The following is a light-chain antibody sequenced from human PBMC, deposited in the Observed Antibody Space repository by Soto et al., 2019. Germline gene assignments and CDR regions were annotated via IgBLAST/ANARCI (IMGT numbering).Light chain of an antibody. J-gene: IGLJ1*01. CDR2: EVY. CDR3: SSYVGTNSYG. V-gene: IGLV2-8*01. Sequence: QSVLTQPPSASGSPGQSVTISCTGNNSDVGGYNYVSWYQQHPGKAPKLIIYEVYKRPSGVPDRFSGSKSGNTAALTVSGLQAEDEADYYCSSYVGTNSYGFGTGTKVTVL. CDR1: NSDVGGYNY.